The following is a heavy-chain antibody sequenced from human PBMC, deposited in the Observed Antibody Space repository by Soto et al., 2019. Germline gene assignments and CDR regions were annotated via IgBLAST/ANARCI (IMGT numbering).Heavy chain of an antibody. CDR2: IWFDGSNK. V-gene: IGHV3-33*01. CDR3: ARDNSDSGGYYYFDY. D-gene: IGHD3-22*01. Sequence: GGSLRLSCAASGFSFSTYGMHWVRQAPCKGLECVAVIWFDGSNKQYADSVKGRFTISRDNSKNTLYLQMNSLIVEDTAVYYCARDNSDSGGYYYFDYWGQGTLVTVSS. CDR1: GFSFSTYG. J-gene: IGHJ4*02.